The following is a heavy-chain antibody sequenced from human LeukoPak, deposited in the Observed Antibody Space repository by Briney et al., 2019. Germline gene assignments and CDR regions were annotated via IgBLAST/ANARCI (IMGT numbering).Heavy chain of an antibody. CDR2: IGTSGNTI. Sequence: GGSLRLSFAASGFTFSGYIMNWVRRAPGKGLEWVSFIGTSGNTIYYADSVKGRFTVSRGNAKNSLYLQMNSLRAEDTAVYYCARDQWLDFWGQGNLVTVSS. V-gene: IGHV3-48*01. CDR3: ARDQWLDF. CDR1: GFTFSGYI. J-gene: IGHJ4*02. D-gene: IGHD6-19*01.